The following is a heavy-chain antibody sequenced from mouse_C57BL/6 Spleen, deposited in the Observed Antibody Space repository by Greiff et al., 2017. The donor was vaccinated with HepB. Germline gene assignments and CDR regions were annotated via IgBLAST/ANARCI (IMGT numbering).Heavy chain of an antibody. CDR3: TRAVLWPPWFAY. J-gene: IGHJ3*01. V-gene: IGHV5-9-1*02. Sequence: EVKLMESGEGLVKPGGSLKLSCAASGFTFSSYAMSWVRQTPEKRLEWVAYISSGGDYIYYADTVKGRFTISRDNARNTLYLQMSSLKSEDTAMYYCTRAVLWPPWFAYWGQGTLVTVSA. CDR2: ISSGGDYI. CDR1: GFTFSSYA. D-gene: IGHD1-1*02.